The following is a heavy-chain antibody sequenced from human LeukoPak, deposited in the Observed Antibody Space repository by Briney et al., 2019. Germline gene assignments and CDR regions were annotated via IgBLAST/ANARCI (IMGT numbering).Heavy chain of an antibody. V-gene: IGHV1-18*01. CDR3: ARDMPYSSSWYGANFDY. D-gene: IGHD6-13*01. Sequence: YNGNTNYAQKLQGRVTMTTDTSTSTAYMELRSLRSDDTAVYYCARDMPYSSSWYGANFDYWGQGTLVTVSS. J-gene: IGHJ4*02. CDR2: YNGNT.